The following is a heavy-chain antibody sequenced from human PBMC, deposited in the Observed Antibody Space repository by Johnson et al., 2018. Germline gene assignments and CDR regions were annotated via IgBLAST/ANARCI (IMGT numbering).Heavy chain of an antibody. V-gene: IGHV3-33*08. Sequence: QVQLVQSGGGVVQPGRSXRLSCAASGFTFSNYGMHWVRQAPGKGLVWVAVIWYDGSNKYYADSVKGRFTISRDNAKNSLYLQMNSLRAEDTAVNYCARDPITGTSDAFDIWGQGTMVTVSS. J-gene: IGHJ3*02. CDR3: ARDPITGTSDAFDI. CDR1: GFTFSNYG. D-gene: IGHD1-7*01. CDR2: IWYDGSNK.